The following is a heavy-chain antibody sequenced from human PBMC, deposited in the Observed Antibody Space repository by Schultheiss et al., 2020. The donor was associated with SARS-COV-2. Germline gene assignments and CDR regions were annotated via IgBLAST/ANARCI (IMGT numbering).Heavy chain of an antibody. CDR2: INHSGST. D-gene: IGHD6-13*01. Sequence: GSLRLSCAVYGGSFSGYYWSWIRQPPGKGLEWIGEINHSGSTNYNPSLKSRVTMSVDTSKNQFSLKLSSVTAADTAVYYCARARYSSSWREAEYFQHWGQGTLVTVSS. V-gene: IGHV4-34*01. CDR3: ARARYSSSWREAEYFQH. J-gene: IGHJ1*01. CDR1: GGSFSGYY.